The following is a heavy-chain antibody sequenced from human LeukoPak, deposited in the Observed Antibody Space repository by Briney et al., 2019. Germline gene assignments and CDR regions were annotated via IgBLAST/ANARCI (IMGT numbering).Heavy chain of an antibody. CDR3: ARGQYSGSYIEYFDY. V-gene: IGHV3-53*01. CDR2: IYSGGST. CDR1: GFTVSSNY. J-gene: IGHJ4*02. Sequence: GGSLRLCCAASGFTVSSNYMSWVRQAPGKGLEWVSVIYSGGSTYYADSVKGRFTISRDNSKNTLYLQMNSLRAEDTAVYYCARGQYSGSYIEYFDYWGQGTLVAVSS. D-gene: IGHD1-26*01.